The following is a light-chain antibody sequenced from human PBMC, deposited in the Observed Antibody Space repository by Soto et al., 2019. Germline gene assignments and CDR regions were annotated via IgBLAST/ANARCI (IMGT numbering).Light chain of an antibody. CDR3: QQFGSSSWT. V-gene: IGKV3-20*01. Sequence: VLTQSPGTLSLSPGEKATLSCRASQSVSSSYLAWYQQKPGQAPRLLIYGASSRATGIPDRFSGSGSGTDFTLTVSRLEPGDFAVYYCQQFGSSSWTFGQGTKVDIK. CDR2: GAS. J-gene: IGKJ1*01. CDR1: QSVSSSY.